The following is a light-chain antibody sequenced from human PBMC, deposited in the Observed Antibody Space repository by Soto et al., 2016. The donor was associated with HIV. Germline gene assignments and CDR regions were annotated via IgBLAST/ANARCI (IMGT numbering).Light chain of an antibody. CDR2: AAS. J-gene: IGKJ1*01. CDR3: QQSYSTPWT. Sequence: DIQMTQSPSSLSASVGDRVTITCRASQSISNYLNWFQQKPGKAPNLLMYAASSLQSGVPSRFSGSGSGTEFTLTISSLQPEDFATYYCQQSYSTPWTFGQGTKVEVK. V-gene: IGKV1-39*01. CDR1: QSISNY.